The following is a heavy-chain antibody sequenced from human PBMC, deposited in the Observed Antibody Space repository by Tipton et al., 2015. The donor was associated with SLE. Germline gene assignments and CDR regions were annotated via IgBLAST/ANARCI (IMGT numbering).Heavy chain of an antibody. CDR2: IYYSGAT. CDR1: GGSITSGGFY. J-gene: IGHJ4*02. D-gene: IGHD4-23*01. Sequence: TLSLTCTVSGGSITSGGFYWSWIRQDPGKGLEWIGSIYYSGATYYNPFLKSRLTISLDTSKNQFSLNLSSVTAADTAVYYCARQMGYAANSKHFDSWGLGTLVIVSS. V-gene: IGHV4-31*02. CDR3: ARQMGYAANSKHFDS.